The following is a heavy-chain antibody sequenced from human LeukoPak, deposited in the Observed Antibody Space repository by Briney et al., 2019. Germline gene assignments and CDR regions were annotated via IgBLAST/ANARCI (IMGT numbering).Heavy chain of an antibody. CDR3: ARGRRAYYYDY. J-gene: IGHJ4*02. Sequence: SQTLSLTCTVSGGSINNGGYYWSWIRQHPGKGLEWIGYIYYSGSSYYNPSLRSRVTISVDTSKNHFSLKLSSVTAADTAVYYCARGRRAYYYDYWGQGTLVTVSS. V-gene: IGHV4-31*03. CDR1: GGSINNGGYY. CDR2: IYYSGSS.